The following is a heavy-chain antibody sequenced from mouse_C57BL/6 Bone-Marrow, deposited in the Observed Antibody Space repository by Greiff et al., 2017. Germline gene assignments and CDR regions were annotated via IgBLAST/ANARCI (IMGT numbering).Heavy chain of an antibody. D-gene: IGHD1-1*01. J-gene: IGHJ3*01. Sequence: VQLQQSGPELVKPGASVKISCKASGYTFTDYYINWVKQRPGQGLEWIGWIFPGSGSTYYNEKFKGKATLTVDKTSSTAYMLLSSLTSEDSAVYFCCETDYGTPFAYWGQGTLVTVSA. V-gene: IGHV1-75*01. CDR3: CETDYGTPFAY. CDR2: IFPGSGST. CDR1: GYTFTDYY.